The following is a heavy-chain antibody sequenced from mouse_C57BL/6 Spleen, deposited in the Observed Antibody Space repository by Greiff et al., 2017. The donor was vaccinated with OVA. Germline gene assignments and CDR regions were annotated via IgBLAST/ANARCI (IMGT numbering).Heavy chain of an antibody. CDR3: ALTTVVAREGYFDV. D-gene: IGHD1-1*01. V-gene: IGHV1-82*01. Sequence: QVQLKESGPELVKPGASVKISCKASGYAFSSSWMNWVKQRPGKGLEWIGRIYPGDGDTNYNGKFKGKATLTADKSSSTAYKQLSSLTSEDSAVGFCALTTVVAREGYFDVWGTGTTVTVSS. CDR2: IYPGDGDT. J-gene: IGHJ1*03. CDR1: GYAFSSSW.